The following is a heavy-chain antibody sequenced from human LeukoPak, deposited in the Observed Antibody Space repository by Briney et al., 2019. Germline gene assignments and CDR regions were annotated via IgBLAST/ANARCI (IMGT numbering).Heavy chain of an antibody. D-gene: IGHD6-19*01. V-gene: IGHV1-69*10. Sequence: GASVKVSCKASGGTFSSSAISWVRQAPGQGLEWMGGILPIFSLTNYAQKFQGRVTITADKSTSTAYMELSSLRSEDTAVYYCARDLRQVIAVAGTEGDYWGQGTLVTVSS. J-gene: IGHJ4*02. CDR1: GGTFSSSA. CDR3: ARDLRQVIAVAGTEGDY. CDR2: ILPIFSLT.